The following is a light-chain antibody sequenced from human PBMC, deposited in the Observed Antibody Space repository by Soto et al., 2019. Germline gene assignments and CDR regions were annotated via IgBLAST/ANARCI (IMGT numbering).Light chain of an antibody. CDR1: QRVTSF. CDR2: VVS. Sequence: IMLTQSPVTLSLSPGERATLSCRASQRVTSFLAWYQQNPGQAPRLLIYVVSNRATGIPARFSGSGSGTDFTLTISSLEPEDFAVYYCQQRSNWPLTFGGGTKWEIK. CDR3: QQRSNWPLT. J-gene: IGKJ4*01. V-gene: IGKV3-11*01.